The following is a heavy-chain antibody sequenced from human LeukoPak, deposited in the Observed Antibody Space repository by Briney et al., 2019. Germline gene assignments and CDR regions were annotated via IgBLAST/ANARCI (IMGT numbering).Heavy chain of an antibody. D-gene: IGHD2-2*01. Sequence: SETLSLTCTVSGYSISSGYYWVWIRQTPGKGLEWIGSIYRSGSTNYNPSLKSRVTISVGTSKNQFSLKVNSVTAADTALYYCARGDCSSTICYSPMDVWGKGTTVTVSS. CDR1: GYSISSGYY. V-gene: IGHV4-38-2*02. J-gene: IGHJ6*03. CDR2: IYRSGST. CDR3: ARGDCSSTICYSPMDV.